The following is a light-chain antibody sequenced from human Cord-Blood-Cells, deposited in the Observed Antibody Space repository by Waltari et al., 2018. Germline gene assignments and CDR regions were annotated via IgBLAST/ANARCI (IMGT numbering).Light chain of an antibody. CDR3: QQSYSTLST. CDR1: QSIISY. J-gene: IGKJ5*01. V-gene: IGKV1-39*01. Sequence: IQMTQSPSSLSASVGDSVTLTCRASQSIISYLNWYQQRPGKAPKPLIYAASSLESVVPSMFSGSGCVTDFSLTISSLQPEDVATYYCQQSYSTLSTFGQGTRLEIK. CDR2: AAS.